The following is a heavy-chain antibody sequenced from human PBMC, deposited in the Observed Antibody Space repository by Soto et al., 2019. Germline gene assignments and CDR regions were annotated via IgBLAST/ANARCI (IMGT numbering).Heavy chain of an antibody. D-gene: IGHD5-18*01. Sequence: QVQLVESGGGVVQPGRSLRLSCAASGFTFSSYGMHWVRQAPGKGLEWVAVISYDGSNKYYADSVKGRFTISRDNSKNTLYLQMNSLRAEDTAVYYCAKGAYSYGTAVDYWGQGTLVIVSS. V-gene: IGHV3-30*18. CDR1: GFTFSSYG. CDR2: ISYDGSNK. J-gene: IGHJ4*02. CDR3: AKGAYSYGTAVDY.